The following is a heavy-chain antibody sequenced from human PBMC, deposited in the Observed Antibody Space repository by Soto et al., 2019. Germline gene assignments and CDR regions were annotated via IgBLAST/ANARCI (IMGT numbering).Heavy chain of an antibody. CDR3: TTDPTLGSQAIWGVACYFDY. V-gene: IGHV3-15*01. CDR1: GFTFSNAW. CDR2: IKSTTDGGTT. Sequence: EVPLVESGGGLVKPGGSLRLSCAASGFTFSNAWMSWVRQAPGKGLEWVGRIKSTTDGGTTDYAAPVKGRFTISRDDSKNTLYLQMNSLKTEDTAVYYCTTDPTLGSQAIWGVACYFDYWGQGTLVTVSS. D-gene: IGHD3-10*01. J-gene: IGHJ4*02.